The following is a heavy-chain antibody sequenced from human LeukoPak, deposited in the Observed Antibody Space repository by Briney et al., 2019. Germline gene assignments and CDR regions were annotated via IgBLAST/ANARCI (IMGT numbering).Heavy chain of an antibody. D-gene: IGHD5-24*01. CDR1: GFTFTRNA. J-gene: IGHJ4*02. CDR3: AQAWRWLQLNY. V-gene: IGHV3-23*01. Sequence: GGSLRLSCAASGFTFTRNAMAWVRQAPGKGLEWVSAIDGSGGTTFYADSVKGRVTISRVQSTNTVYLQMNSLRDEDTAVYYCAQAWRWLQLNYWGQGTLVTVSS. CDR2: IDGSGGTT.